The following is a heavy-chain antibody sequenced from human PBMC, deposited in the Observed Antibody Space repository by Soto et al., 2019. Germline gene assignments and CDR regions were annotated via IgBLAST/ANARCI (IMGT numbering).Heavy chain of an antibody. J-gene: IGHJ1*01. D-gene: IGHD4-17*01. V-gene: IGHV1-46*01. CDR1: GYTFTSYF. CDR3: ARDRAHKHGDYGYFPY. CDR2: INPSGGTT. Sequence: QVQLVQSGAEVKKPGASVKISCKASGYTFTSYFMHWVRQAPGQGLEWMGIINPSGGTTSYAQKFQGRVHQARDTSTSTVYLELSSLRSEDTAGDYWARDRAHKHGDYGYFPYWGQGTLVTVSS.